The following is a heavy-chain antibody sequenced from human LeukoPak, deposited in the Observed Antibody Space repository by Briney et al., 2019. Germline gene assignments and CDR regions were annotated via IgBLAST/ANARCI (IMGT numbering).Heavy chain of an antibody. CDR2: IYTSGST. CDR3: AILMISCSSTSCYGGHFDY. CDR1: GYSISSGYY. Sequence: SETLSLTCAVSGYSISSGYYWGWIRQPPGKGLEWIGSIYTSGSTNYNPSLKSRVTMSVDTSKNQFSLKLSSVTAADTAVYYCAILMISCSSTSCYGGHFDYWGQGTLVAVSS. D-gene: IGHD2-2*01. V-gene: IGHV4-38-2*01. J-gene: IGHJ4*02.